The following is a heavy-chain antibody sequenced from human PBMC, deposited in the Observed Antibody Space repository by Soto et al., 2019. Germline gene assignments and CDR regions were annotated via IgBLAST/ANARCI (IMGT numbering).Heavy chain of an antibody. CDR3: ARDRIGEMTRGNWFDP. D-gene: IGHD2-21*02. CDR2: IYYSGST. J-gene: IGHJ5*02. V-gene: IGHV4-31*03. CDR1: GGSISSGGYY. Sequence: QVQLQESGPGLVKPSQTLSLTRTVSGGSISSGGYYWSWIRQHPGKGLEWIGYIYYSGSTHYNPSLKSRVTISVDTSKNQFSLKLSSVTAADTAVYYCARDRIGEMTRGNWFDPWGQGTLVTVSS.